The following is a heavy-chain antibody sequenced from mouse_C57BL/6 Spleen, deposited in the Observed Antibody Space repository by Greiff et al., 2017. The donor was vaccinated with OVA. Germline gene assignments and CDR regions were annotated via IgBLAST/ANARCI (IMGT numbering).Heavy chain of an antibody. CDR1: GYTFTSYW. CDR2: IDPNSGGT. CDR3: ARGALYGNFFFDY. Sequence: QVHVKQPGAELVKPGASVKLSCKASGYTFTSYWMHWVKQRPGRGLEWIGRIDPNSGGTKYNEKFKSKATLTVDKPSSTAYMQLSSLTSEDSAVYYCARGALYGNFFFDYWGQGTTLTVSS. V-gene: IGHV1-72*01. D-gene: IGHD2-1*01. J-gene: IGHJ2*01.